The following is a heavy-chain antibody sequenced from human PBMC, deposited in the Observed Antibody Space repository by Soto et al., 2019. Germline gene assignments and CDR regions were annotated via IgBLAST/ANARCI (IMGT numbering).Heavy chain of an antibody. CDR2: IYYSGST. CDR3: ARDQRSSSGRHFDY. CDR1: GGSISSSSYY. D-gene: IGHD6-6*01. J-gene: IGHJ4*02. V-gene: IGHV4-39*02. Sequence: SETLSLTCTVSGGSISSSSYYWGWIRQPPGKGLEWIGSIYYSGSTYYNPSLKSRVTISVDTSKNQFSLKLSSVTAADTAVYYCARDQRSSSGRHFDYWGQGTLVTVSS.